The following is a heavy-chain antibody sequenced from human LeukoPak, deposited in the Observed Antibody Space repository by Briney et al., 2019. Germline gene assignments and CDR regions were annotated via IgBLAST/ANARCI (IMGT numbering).Heavy chain of an antibody. Sequence: SVKVSCKASGGTFSSYAIGWVRQAPGQGLEWMGGIIPIFGTANYAQKFQGRVTITADESTSTAYMELSSLRSEDTAVYYCARDQNIVLVPAATPGMDVWGQGTTVTDSS. D-gene: IGHD2-2*01. V-gene: IGHV1-69*13. CDR2: IIPIFGTA. CDR1: GGTFSSYA. J-gene: IGHJ6*02. CDR3: ARDQNIVLVPAATPGMDV.